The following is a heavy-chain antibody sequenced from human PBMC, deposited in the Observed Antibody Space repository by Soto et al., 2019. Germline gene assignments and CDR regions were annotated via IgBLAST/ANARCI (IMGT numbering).Heavy chain of an antibody. D-gene: IGHD2-15*01. J-gene: IGHJ4*01. V-gene: IGHV1-46*03. Sequence: ASVNVSCKASGYAFTSYHMHWVRQAPGQGLQWMGIINPSGGSTFYAQKFQGRVTMTRDTSTSTVYMDLSSLRSEDTAVYYCARVYCSGGGCYSIDYWGHGTLVTVSS. CDR1: GYAFTSYH. CDR2: INPSGGST. CDR3: ARVYCSGGGCYSIDY.